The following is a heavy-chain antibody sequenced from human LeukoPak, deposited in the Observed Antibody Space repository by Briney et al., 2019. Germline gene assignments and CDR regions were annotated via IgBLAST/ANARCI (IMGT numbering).Heavy chain of an antibody. D-gene: IGHD2-15*01. CDR2: IYSGGNI. CDR3: ASRHCSGGGCYFAGADPFDY. V-gene: IGHV3-53*01. J-gene: IGHJ4*02. Sequence: ETLSLTCTVSGGSINAYYWSWVRQAPGKGLEWVSVIYSGGNIYYIDSVKGRFTISRDTSKNTLYLQMNSLRAGDTAVYYCASRHCSGGGCYFAGADPFDYWGQGILVTVSS. CDR1: GGSINAYY.